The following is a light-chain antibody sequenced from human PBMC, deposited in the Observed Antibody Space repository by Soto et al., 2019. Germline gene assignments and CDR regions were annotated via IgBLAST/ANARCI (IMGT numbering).Light chain of an antibody. J-gene: IGKJ4*01. CDR1: QPLGAW. Sequence: DIQMTQFPSSVSASVGDRVTITCRASQPLGAWLAWYQQKPGKAPKLLIYATSTLESGVPSRFSGSGSGTEFTLTISSLQPEDFATYYCQQAEIFQLTFGGGNRVEIK. CDR2: ATS. CDR3: QQAEIFQLT. V-gene: IGKV1-12*01.